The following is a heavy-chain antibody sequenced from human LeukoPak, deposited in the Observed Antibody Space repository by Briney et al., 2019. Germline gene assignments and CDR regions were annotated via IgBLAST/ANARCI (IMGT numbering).Heavy chain of an antibody. J-gene: IGHJ4*02. D-gene: IGHD1-26*01. CDR3: ARDPERGSYFDY. CDR1: GFTFSSYW. CDR2: MNQDGSER. Sequence: GGSLRLSCAASGFTFSSYWMTWVRQAPGKGLEWVASMNQDGSERYYVGSSRGRFTISRDNAKNSLSLQMNSLRAEDTAVYYCARDPERGSYFDYWGQGTPVTVSS. V-gene: IGHV3-7*01.